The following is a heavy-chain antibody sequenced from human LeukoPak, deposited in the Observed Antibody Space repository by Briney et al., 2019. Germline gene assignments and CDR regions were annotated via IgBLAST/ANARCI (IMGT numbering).Heavy chain of an antibody. CDR3: ASTAAATDPPGF. Sequence: PGRSLRLSCSASGFTFSDYAMDWVRQAPGKGLECVAVISSDVYDGTTEYYADSVEGRFTISRDNSKNTVYLQMNSLRGEDTAVYYCASTAAATDPPGFWGQGTLVTVSS. CDR2: ISSDVYDGTTE. V-gene: IGHV3-30-3*01. CDR1: GFTFSDYA. J-gene: IGHJ4*02. D-gene: IGHD6-13*01.